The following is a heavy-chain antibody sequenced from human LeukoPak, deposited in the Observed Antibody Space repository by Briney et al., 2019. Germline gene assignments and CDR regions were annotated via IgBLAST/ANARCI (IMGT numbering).Heavy chain of an antibody. V-gene: IGHV3-30*18. CDR1: GFTFSSYG. CDR3: AKDSSLYLGDCSGGSCYLDY. Sequence: GRSLRLSCAASGFTFSSYGMHWVRKAPGKGLEWVAVISYDGSNKYYADSVKGRFTISRDNSKNTLYLQMNSLRAEDTAVYYCAKDSSLYLGDCSGGSCYLDYWGQGTLVTVSS. CDR2: ISYDGSNK. D-gene: IGHD2-15*01. J-gene: IGHJ4*02.